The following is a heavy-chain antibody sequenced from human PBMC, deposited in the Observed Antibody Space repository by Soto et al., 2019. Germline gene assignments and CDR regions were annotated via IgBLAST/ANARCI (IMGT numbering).Heavy chain of an antibody. CDR1: GFTFSSYS. V-gene: IGHV3-21*01. CDR2: ISSSSSYI. Sequence: LRLSCAASGFTFSSYSMNWVRQAPGKGLEWVSSISSSSSYIYYADSEKGRFTISRDNAKNSLYLQMNSLRAEDTAVYYCARDLRDYDFWSGYIDYWGQGTLVTVSS. J-gene: IGHJ4*02. D-gene: IGHD3-3*01. CDR3: ARDLRDYDFWSGYIDY.